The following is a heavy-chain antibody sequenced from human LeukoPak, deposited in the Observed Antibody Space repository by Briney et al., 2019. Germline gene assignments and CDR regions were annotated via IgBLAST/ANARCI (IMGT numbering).Heavy chain of an antibody. CDR1: GFTFSSYW. CDR2: IKQDGSEK. J-gene: IGHJ6*03. D-gene: IGHD7-27*01. CDR3: ARSVLTGVPYYYYYYYMDV. Sequence: PGGSLRLSCAGSGFTFSSYWMSWVRQAPGKGLEWVSYIKQDGSEKYYVDSVKGRFTISRDNAKNSLYLQMNSLRAEDTAVYYCARSVLTGVPYYYYYYYMDVSGKGTTVTVSS. V-gene: IGHV3-7*01.